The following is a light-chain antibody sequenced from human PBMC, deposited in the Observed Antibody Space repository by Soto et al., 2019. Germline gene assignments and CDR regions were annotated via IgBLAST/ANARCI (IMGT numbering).Light chain of an antibody. Sequence: SSELTQPPSVSVAPGKTARITCGGTNIGSKSVHWYQQKPGQAPVLVIYYDSDRPSGIPERFSGSNSGNTATLTISRVEAGDEADYYCQVWDRSSDHVVFGGGTKLTVL. J-gene: IGLJ2*01. CDR3: QVWDRSSDHVV. V-gene: IGLV3-21*04. CDR1: NIGSKS. CDR2: YDS.